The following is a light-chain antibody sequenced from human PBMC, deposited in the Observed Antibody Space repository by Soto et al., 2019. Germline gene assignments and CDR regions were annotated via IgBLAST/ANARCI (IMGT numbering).Light chain of an antibody. CDR1: SSNIGSNT. CDR2: NNN. V-gene: IGLV1-44*01. Sequence: QSVLTQPPSASGTPGQRVTISCSGSSSNIGSNTVDWYQQLPGTAPKLLIYNNNQRPSGVPARFSGSKSGTSASLAISGLQSEDEADYYCATWDDRLNGYVFGTGTKVNVL. CDR3: ATWDDRLNGYV. J-gene: IGLJ1*01.